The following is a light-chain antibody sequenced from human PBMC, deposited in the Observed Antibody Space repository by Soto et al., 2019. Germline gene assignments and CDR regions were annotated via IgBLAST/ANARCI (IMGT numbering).Light chain of an antibody. V-gene: IGLV2-14*01. Sequence: QSALTQPASVSGSPGQSITISCTGTSSDVGGHDYVSWYQQYPGKAPKLMIYDVTYPPSGVSNRFSGSKSGNTASLTISGLQAEDEADYYCSSYTSSRTVVFGGGTKVTVL. CDR3: SSYTSSRTVV. CDR1: SSDVGGHDY. CDR2: DVT. J-gene: IGLJ3*02.